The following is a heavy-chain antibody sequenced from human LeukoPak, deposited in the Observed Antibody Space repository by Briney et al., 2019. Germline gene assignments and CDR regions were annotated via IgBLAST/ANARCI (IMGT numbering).Heavy chain of an antibody. D-gene: IGHD5-18*01. Sequence: GGSLRLSCAASGFTFRDYSDYWMSWVRQAPGKGLEWVANIKQDGSEKYYVDSVKCRFTISRDNAKNSLFLQMNSLRAEDTAVYYCARVGRYSYAHNSWGQGTLVTVSS. CDR3: ARVGRYSYAHNS. CDR1: GFTFRDYSDYW. J-gene: IGHJ4*02. V-gene: IGHV3-7*01. CDR2: IKQDGSEK.